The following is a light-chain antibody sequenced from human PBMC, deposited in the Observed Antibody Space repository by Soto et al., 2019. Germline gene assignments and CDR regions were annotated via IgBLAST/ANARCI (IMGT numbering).Light chain of an antibody. CDR3: QQRYSWLRV. V-gene: IGKV3-15*01. CDR1: QSVSSS. Sequence: FVVTQSPDTLSLSPGETATLSCRASQSVSSSVAWYQHKPGQSPRLVVYSGYKRSPGIPARFSGSGSGTDFPLTISSLQSDAFAIYYCQQRYSWLRVFGPGTKVDIK. CDR2: SGY. J-gene: IGKJ1*01.